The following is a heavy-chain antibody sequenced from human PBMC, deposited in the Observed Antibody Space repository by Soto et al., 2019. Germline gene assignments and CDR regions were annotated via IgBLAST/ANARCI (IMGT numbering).Heavy chain of an antibody. CDR1: GFSFSSYG. D-gene: IGHD1-7*01. CDR3: ARDLLNSTTSSYYYAMDV. V-gene: IGHV3-33*01. CDR2: IWYDGGNK. Sequence: QVQLVESGGGVVQPGKSLRLSCAASGFSFSSYGMHWVRQAPGKGLEGVALIWYDGGNKYYADSAKGRFTISRDNSKNTVYLQVNSLRADDTAVYYCARDLLNSTTSSYYYAMDVWGQGTTVTVSS. J-gene: IGHJ6*02.